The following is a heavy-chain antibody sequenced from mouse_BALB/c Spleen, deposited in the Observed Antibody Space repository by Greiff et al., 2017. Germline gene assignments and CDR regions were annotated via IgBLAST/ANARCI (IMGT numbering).Heavy chain of an antibody. J-gene: IGHJ4*01. D-gene: IGHD2-3*01. CDR1: GFSLTGYG. V-gene: IGHV2-6-7*01. CDR3: ARGVYDPLYYYAMDY. CDR2: IWGDGST. Sequence: VKLMESGPGLVAPSQSLSITCTVSGFSLTGYGVTWVRQPPGKGLEWLGMIWGDGSTDYNSALKSRLSISKDNSKSQVFLKMNSLQTDDTARYYCARGVYDPLYYYAMDYWGQGTSVTVSS.